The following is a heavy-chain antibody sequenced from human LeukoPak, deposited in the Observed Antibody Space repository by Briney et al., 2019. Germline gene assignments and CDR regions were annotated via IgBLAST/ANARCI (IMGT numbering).Heavy chain of an antibody. Sequence: GGSLRLSCTVSGFTVSSNSMSWVRQAPGKGLEWVSFIYSDNTHYSDSVKGRFTISRDNSKNTLYLQMNSLRAEDTAVYYCARSLDDYAEFDPWGQGTLVTVSS. CDR3: ARSLDDYAEFDP. J-gene: IGHJ5*02. D-gene: IGHD4-17*01. CDR1: GFTVSSNS. V-gene: IGHV3-53*01. CDR2: IYSDNT.